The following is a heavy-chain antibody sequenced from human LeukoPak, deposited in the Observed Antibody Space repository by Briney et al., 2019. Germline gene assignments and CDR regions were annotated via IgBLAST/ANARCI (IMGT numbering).Heavy chain of an antibody. D-gene: IGHD2-15*01. CDR2: IWSDGSNK. Sequence: GGSLRLPCAASGFIFSSYGMHWVRQAPGKGLQWVAVIWSDGSNKDYGDSVKGRFTISRDDSKNTLYLQMNSLRADDTAVYYCARSGGGTYFDNWGQGTLVTVSS. CDR1: GFIFSSYG. CDR3: ARSGGGTYFDN. J-gene: IGHJ4*02. V-gene: IGHV3-30*12.